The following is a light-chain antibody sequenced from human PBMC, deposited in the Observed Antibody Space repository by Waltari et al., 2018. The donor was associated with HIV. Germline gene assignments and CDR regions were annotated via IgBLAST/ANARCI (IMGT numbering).Light chain of an antibody. J-gene: IGKJ2*01. Sequence: THSPFSSCVSGRQSDNISCRTSHNVGSYLNWYQQRPRTAPKLLIYATSSLQSGVPSRFSGTGYGTNFSLTISSLQPEDFATYFCQQSYYTPYTFGQGTTLEI. V-gene: IGKV1-39*01. CDR2: ATS. CDR1: HNVGSY. CDR3: QQSYYTPYT.